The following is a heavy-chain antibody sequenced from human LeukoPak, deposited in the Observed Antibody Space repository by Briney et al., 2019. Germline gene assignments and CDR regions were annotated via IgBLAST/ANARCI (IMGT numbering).Heavy chain of an antibody. CDR2: TYHSGST. J-gene: IGHJ6*03. CDR1: GFSISSGYY. CDR3: AKGAQYSFRYYMDV. V-gene: IGHV4-38-2*02. D-gene: IGHD2-21*01. Sequence: SETLSLTCTVSGFSISSGYYWGWIRQPPGKGLEWIGETYHSGSTNYNSSLKSRVTISLDTSKNQFSLKLSSVTAADTAMYYCAKGAQYSFRYYMDVWGKGTTVTVSS.